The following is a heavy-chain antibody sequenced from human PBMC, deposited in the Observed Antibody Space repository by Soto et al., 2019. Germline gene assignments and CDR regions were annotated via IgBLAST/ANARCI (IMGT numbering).Heavy chain of an antibody. CDR2: IYPGDSDT. J-gene: IGHJ6*02. Sequence: GESLKISCKGSGYSFTSYWIGWVRQMPGKGLEWMGIIYPGDSDTRYSPSFQGQVTISADKSISTAYLQWSSLKASDTAMYYCARLNCISTSCRYYYYGMAVWAQGTTDPVSS. D-gene: IGHD2-2*01. V-gene: IGHV5-51*01. CDR1: GYSFTSYW. CDR3: ARLNCISTSCRYYYYGMAV.